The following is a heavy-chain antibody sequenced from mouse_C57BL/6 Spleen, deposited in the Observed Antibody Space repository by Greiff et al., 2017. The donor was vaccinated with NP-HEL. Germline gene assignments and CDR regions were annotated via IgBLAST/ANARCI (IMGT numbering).Heavy chain of an antibody. J-gene: IGHJ2*01. V-gene: IGHV3-6*01. Sequence: EVQLVESGPGLVKPSQSLSLTCSVTGYSITSGYYWNWIRQFPGNKLEWMGYISYDGSNNYNPSLKNRISITRDTSKNQFFLKLNSVTTEDTATYYCARGYGDYWGQGTTLTVSS. CDR2: ISYDGSN. CDR1: GYSITSGYY. CDR3: ARGYGDY. D-gene: IGHD2-2*01.